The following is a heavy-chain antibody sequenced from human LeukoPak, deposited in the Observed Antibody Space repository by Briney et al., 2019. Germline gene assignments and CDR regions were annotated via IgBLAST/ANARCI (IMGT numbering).Heavy chain of an antibody. J-gene: IGHJ3*02. D-gene: IGHD3-22*01. CDR1: GYSFSSYG. Sequence: ASVKVSCKASGYSFSSYGISWVRQAPGQGLEWMGWISAYNDNTKSAQNFQGRVTMTTDTPTSTAYMELRSLRSDDTAVYYCARDSPEDFYDSSGSYDFDIWGQGTMVTVSS. CDR3: ARDSPEDFYDSSGSYDFDI. V-gene: IGHV1-18*01. CDR2: ISAYNDNT.